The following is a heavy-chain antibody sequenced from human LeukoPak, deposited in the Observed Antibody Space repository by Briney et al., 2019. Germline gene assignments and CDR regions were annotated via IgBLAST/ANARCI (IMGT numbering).Heavy chain of an antibody. CDR3: ARVAQPPHYDYVWGSYRYSYFDY. J-gene: IGHJ4*02. CDR2: TSRSGDTM. CDR1: GFTFSDYY. V-gene: IGHV3-11*01. D-gene: IGHD3-16*02. Sequence: GGSLRLSCAASGFTFSDYYMSWIRQPPGKGLEWVSYTSRSGDTMYYADSVRGRFAISRDNAKNSLYLQMNSLRAEDTAVYYCARVAQPPHYDYVWGSYRYSYFDYWGQGTLVPVSS.